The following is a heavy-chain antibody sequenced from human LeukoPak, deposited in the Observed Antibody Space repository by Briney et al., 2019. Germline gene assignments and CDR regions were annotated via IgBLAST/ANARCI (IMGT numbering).Heavy chain of an antibody. J-gene: IGHJ5*02. CDR3: VSRRFGELFSS. CDR2: INHSGST. V-gene: IGHV4-34*01. Sequence: SETLSLTCAVHGGSFSGFYWSWIRQPPGKGLEWIGEINHSGSTNYNPSLKSRVTISVDTSKNQFSLKLTSVPAADTAVYYCVSRRFGELFSSWGQGTLVTVSS. CDR1: GGSFSGFY. D-gene: IGHD3-10*01.